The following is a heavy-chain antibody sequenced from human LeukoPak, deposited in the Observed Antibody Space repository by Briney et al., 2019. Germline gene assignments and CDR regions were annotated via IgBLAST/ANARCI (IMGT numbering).Heavy chain of an antibody. CDR2: IIPIFGTA. V-gene: IGHV1-69*01. J-gene: IGHJ4*02. D-gene: IGHD1-26*01. CDR3: ARGYALYSGRYVDFDY. CDR1: GGTYSSYA. Sequence: SVKVSCKASGGTYSSYAISWVRQAPGQGLEWMGGIIPIFGTANYAQKFQGRVTITADESTSTAYMELSSLRSEDTAVYYCARGYALYSGRYVDFDYWGQGTLVTVSS.